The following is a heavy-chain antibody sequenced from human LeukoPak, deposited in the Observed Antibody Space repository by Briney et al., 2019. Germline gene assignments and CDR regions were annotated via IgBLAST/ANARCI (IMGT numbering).Heavy chain of an antibody. V-gene: IGHV1-18*01. CDR1: GYTFTSYG. J-gene: IGHJ5*02. Sequence: ASVKVSCKASGYTFTSYGISWVRQAPEQGLEWMGWISAYNGNTNYAQKLQGRVTMTTDTSTSTAYMELRSLRSDDTAVYYCARDRQQLVQTNWFDPWGQGTLVTVSS. D-gene: IGHD6-13*01. CDR2: ISAYNGNT. CDR3: ARDRQQLVQTNWFDP.